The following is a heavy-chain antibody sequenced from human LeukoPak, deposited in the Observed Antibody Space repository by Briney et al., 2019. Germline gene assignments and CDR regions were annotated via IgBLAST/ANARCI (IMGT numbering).Heavy chain of an antibody. CDR2: INPSGGTT. V-gene: IGHV1-46*01. CDR1: GYTFTSSY. Sequence: ASVKVSCKASGYTFTSSYIHWVRQAPGQGLEWMGIINPSGGTTIYAQKFQGRVTMTRDKSTSTVYKELSSLRSEDTAVYYCARQRGGQYEDAFDIWGQGTVVTVSS. D-gene: IGHD2-2*01. CDR3: ARQRGGQYEDAFDI. J-gene: IGHJ3*02.